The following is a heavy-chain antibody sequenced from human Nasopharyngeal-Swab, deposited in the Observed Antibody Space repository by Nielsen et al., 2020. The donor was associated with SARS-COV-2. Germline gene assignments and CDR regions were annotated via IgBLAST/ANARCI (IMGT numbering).Heavy chain of an antibody. V-gene: IGHV3-33*01. J-gene: IGHJ4*02. D-gene: IGHD6-19*01. CDR3: ARDSGSSGWSGAY. Sequence: GESLKISCAASGFTFSSYGMHWVRQAPGKGLEWVAVIWYDGSNKYYADSVKGRFTISRDNSKNTLYLQMNSLRAEDTAVYYCARDSGSSGWSGAYWGQGILVTVSS. CDR1: GFTFSSYG. CDR2: IWYDGSNK.